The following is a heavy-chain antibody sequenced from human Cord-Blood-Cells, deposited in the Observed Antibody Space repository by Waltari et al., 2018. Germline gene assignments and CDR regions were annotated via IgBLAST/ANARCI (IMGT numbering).Heavy chain of an antibody. V-gene: IGHV3-30*04. Sequence: QVQLVESGGGVVQPGRSLRLSCAASGFTFSSYAIHWVRQAPGKGLEWVAVISYDGSNKYYADSVKGRFTISRDNSKNTLYLQMNSLRAEDTAVYYCARDLAGGVGATDYWGQGTLVTVSS. CDR2: ISYDGSNK. CDR3: ARDLAGGVGATDY. J-gene: IGHJ4*02. D-gene: IGHD1-26*01. CDR1: GFTFSSYA.